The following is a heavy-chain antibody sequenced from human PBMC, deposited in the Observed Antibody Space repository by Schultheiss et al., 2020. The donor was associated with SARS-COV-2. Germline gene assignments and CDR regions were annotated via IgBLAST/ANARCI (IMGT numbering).Heavy chain of an antibody. CDR1: GFTVSSNY. D-gene: IGHD2-21*02. CDR2: ISGSGGST. Sequence: GGSLRLSCAASGFTVSSNYMSWVRQAPGKGLEWVSAISGSGGSTYYADSVKGRFTISRDNSKNTLYLQMNSLRAEDTAVYYCAKPDCGGDCFPLYYYYGMDVWGQGTTVTVSS. J-gene: IGHJ6*02. V-gene: IGHV3-23*01. CDR3: AKPDCGGDCFPLYYYYGMDV.